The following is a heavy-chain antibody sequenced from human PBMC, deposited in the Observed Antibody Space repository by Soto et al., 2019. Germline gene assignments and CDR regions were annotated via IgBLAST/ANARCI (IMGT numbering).Heavy chain of an antibody. Sequence: GGSLRLSCAASGFTFSSYAMHWVRQAPGKGLEWVAVISYDGSNKYYADSVKGRFTISRDNAKNTLYLQMNSLRAAETAVYYCSGEYNRNDEYYYDMDVWGKGTTVTVSS. CDR2: ISYDGSNK. V-gene: IGHV3-30-3*01. J-gene: IGHJ6*04. CDR1: GFTFSSYA. CDR3: SGEYNRNDEYYYDMDV. D-gene: IGHD1-20*01.